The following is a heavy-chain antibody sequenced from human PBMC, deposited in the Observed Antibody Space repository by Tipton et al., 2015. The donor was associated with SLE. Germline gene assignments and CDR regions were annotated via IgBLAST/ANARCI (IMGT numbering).Heavy chain of an antibody. J-gene: IGHJ3*02. Sequence: SLRLSCAASGFTFSDYYMSWIRQAPGKGLEWVSSISSSGRYTYYADSVKGRFTISRDNSKNTLYLQMNSLRAEDTAVYYCAKRIQLGAFDIWGQGTMVTVSS. CDR3: AKRIQLGAFDI. V-gene: IGHV3-11*03. D-gene: IGHD5-18*01. CDR1: GFTFSDYY. CDR2: ISSSGRYT.